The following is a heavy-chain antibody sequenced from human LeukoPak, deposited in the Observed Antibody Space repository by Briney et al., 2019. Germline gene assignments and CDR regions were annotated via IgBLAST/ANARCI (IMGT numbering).Heavy chain of an antibody. CDR1: GFTFSSYA. V-gene: IGHV3-23*01. J-gene: IGHJ4*02. CDR3: GGGGYFDY. Sequence: GGSLRLSCAASGFTFSSYAMSWVRQAPGKGLEWVSAISGSGGSTYYADSVKGRFTISRDNSKNTLYLHMNSLSAEDTAVYYCGGGGYFDYWGQGTLVTVSS. CDR2: ISGSGGST. D-gene: IGHD3-16*01.